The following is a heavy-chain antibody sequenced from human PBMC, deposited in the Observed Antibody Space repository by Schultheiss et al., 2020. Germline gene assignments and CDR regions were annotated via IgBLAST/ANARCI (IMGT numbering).Heavy chain of an antibody. CDR2: IYHSGST. Sequence: SETLSLTCTVSGGSISSYYWSWIRQPPGKGLEWIGSIYHSGSTYYNPSLKSRVTISVDTSKNQFSLKLSSVTAADTAVYYCARGRHDYIWGSYQKGVYFDYWGQGTLVTVSS. CDR1: GGSISSYY. J-gene: IGHJ4*02. V-gene: IGHV4-59*12. D-gene: IGHD3-16*02. CDR3: ARGRHDYIWGSYQKGVYFDY.